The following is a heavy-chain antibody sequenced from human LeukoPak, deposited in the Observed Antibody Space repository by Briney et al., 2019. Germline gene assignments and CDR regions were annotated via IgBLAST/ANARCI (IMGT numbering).Heavy chain of an antibody. D-gene: IGHD2-21*01. J-gene: IGHJ4*02. CDR3: AKGWRYYFDY. CDR1: GFTFNSYA. CDR2: ISGSGAGT. Sequence: GGSLRLSCAASGFTFNSYAMCWVRQAPGKGLEWVSAISGSGAGTYYADSVKGRFTISRDNSKNTLYLQMSSLRAEDTAVYYCAKGWRYYFDYWGQGTLVTVSS. V-gene: IGHV3-23*01.